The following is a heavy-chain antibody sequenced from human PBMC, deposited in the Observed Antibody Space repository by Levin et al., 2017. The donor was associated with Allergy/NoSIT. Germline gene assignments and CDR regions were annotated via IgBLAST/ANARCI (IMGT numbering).Heavy chain of an antibody. J-gene: IGHJ4*02. V-gene: IGHV3-23*05. CDR1: GFTFSSYA. CDR3: ARSSRGYGTFDS. D-gene: IGHD5-12*01. Sequence: GGSLRLSCAASGFTFSSYAMSWVRQAPGKGLEWVSAIYISAGSTYYSDSVKGRFTISRDDSKKTLYLHMNSLRAEDTAVYYCARSSRGYGTFDSWGQGTLVTVSS. CDR2: IYISAGST.